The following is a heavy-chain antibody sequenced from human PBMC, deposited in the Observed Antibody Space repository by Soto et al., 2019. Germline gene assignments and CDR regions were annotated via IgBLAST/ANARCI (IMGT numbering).Heavy chain of an antibody. CDR1: GFTFSSYS. V-gene: IGHV3-21*01. D-gene: IGHD3-3*01. CDR3: ARDEGSTSSYDFWSGYSYYFDY. J-gene: IGHJ4*02. Sequence: GGSLRHSLASSGFTFSSYSMNWLRQSPGKGLEWVSSISSSSSYIYYADSVKGRFTISRDNAKNSLYLQMNSLRAEDTAVYYCARDEGSTSSYDFWSGYSYYFDYWGQGTLVTVSS. CDR2: ISSSSSYI.